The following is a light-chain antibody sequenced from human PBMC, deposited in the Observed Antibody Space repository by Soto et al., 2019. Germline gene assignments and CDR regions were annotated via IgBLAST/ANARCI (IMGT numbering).Light chain of an antibody. V-gene: IGKV1-6*01. J-gene: IGKJ1*01. CDR3: QQDYTSPRT. CDR2: AAS. Sequence: IDLSQTPCSSSASGRDIVTVSCRARQGSRNDLGWYQQKPGKAPKLLIYAASSLQSGVPSRCSGSRSGADITLTISILPPELFASYYYQQDYTSPRTFGQGTQLDIK. CDR1: QGSRND.